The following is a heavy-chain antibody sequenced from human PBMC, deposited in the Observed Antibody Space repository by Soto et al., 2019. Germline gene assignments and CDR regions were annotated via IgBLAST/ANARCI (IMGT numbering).Heavy chain of an antibody. Sequence: EVQLVESGGGLVKPGGSLRLSCAASGFTFSSYSMNWVRQAPGKGLEWVSAISSSSSYIYYADSGKGRFTISSDNAKNSLYLQMNSLRAEDTAVYYCARGVYSYGFDPWGQGTLVTVSS. V-gene: IGHV3-21*01. CDR1: GFTFSSYS. D-gene: IGHD5-18*01. J-gene: IGHJ5*02. CDR3: ARGVYSYGFDP. CDR2: ISSSSSYI.